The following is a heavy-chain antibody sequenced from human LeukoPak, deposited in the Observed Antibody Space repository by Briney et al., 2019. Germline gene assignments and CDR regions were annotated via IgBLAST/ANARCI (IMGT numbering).Heavy chain of an antibody. CDR3: ARDRRRSGDSDAFDI. Sequence: ASVKVSCKASGYTFTSYGISWVRQAPGQGLEWMGWISAYNGNTNYAQKLQGRVTMTTDTSTSTASMELRSLRSDDTAVYYCARDRRRSGDSDAFDIWGQGTMVTVSS. CDR2: ISAYNGNT. D-gene: IGHD6-19*01. CDR1: GYTFTSYG. V-gene: IGHV1-18*04. J-gene: IGHJ3*02.